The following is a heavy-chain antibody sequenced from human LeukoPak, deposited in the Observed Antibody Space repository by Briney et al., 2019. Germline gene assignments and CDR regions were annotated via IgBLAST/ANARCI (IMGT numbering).Heavy chain of an antibody. CDR2: ISSSGSTI. CDR3: ARDATGGSGSYIWFDP. V-gene: IGHV3-11*01. Sequence: SGGSLTLSCAASGFTFSDYYMSWIRQAPGKGLEWVSYISSSGSTIYYADSVKGRFTISRDNAKNSLYLQMNSRRAEDTAVYYCARDATGGSGSYIWFDPWGQGTLVTVSS. CDR1: GFTFSDYY. J-gene: IGHJ5*02. D-gene: IGHD3-10*01.